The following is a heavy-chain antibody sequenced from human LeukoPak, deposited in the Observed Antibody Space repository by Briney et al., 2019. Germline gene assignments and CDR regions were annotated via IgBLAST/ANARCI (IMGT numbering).Heavy chain of an antibody. CDR1: GFTFSSYA. CDR3: AKELGTMIVVFLNAFDI. J-gene: IGHJ3*02. Sequence: GRSLRLSCAASGFTFSSYAMSWVSQAPGKGLEWVSAISGSGGSTYYAESVKGWFSLSRDNSKNTLYLQMNRLTAEDPAVNYSAKELGTMIVVFLNAFDIWGQGTMVTVSS. D-gene: IGHD3-22*01. V-gene: IGHV3-23*01. CDR2: ISGSGGST.